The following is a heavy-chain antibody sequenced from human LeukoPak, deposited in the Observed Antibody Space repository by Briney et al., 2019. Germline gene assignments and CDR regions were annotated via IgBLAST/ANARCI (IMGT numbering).Heavy chain of an antibody. V-gene: IGHV4-34*01. CDR2: IYYSGST. J-gene: IGHJ4*02. Sequence: SETLSLTCAVYGGSFSGYYWNWIRQPPGKGLEWIGYIYYSGSTNYNPSLKSRVTISVDTSKNQFSLKLSSVTAADTAVYYCARGRVGTSTIWGQGTLVTVSS. D-gene: IGHD3-9*01. CDR1: GGSFSGYY. CDR3: ARGRVGTSTI.